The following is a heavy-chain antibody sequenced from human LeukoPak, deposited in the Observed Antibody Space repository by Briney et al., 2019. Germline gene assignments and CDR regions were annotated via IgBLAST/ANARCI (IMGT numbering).Heavy chain of an antibody. J-gene: IGHJ6*03. D-gene: IGHD3-9*01. CDR1: GFTFSSYA. Sequence: GGSLRLSCAASGFTFSSYAMSWVRQAPGKGLEWVSAISGSGGSTYYADSVKGRFTISRDNSKNTLYLQMNSLRAEDTAVYYCAKGVKVPLLRYFSYYMDVWGKGTTVTISS. CDR3: AKGVKVPLLRYFSYYMDV. CDR2: ISGSGGST. V-gene: IGHV3-23*01.